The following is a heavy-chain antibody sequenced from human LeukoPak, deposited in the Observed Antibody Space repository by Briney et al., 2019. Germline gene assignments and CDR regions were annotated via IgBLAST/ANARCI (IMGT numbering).Heavy chain of an antibody. D-gene: IGHD2-2*03. CDR3: ARGGYCSSTSCYYGWFDP. CDR2: ISAYNGST. CDR1: GYTFTSYG. V-gene: IGHV1-18*01. J-gene: IGHJ5*02. Sequence: VASVKVSCKASGYTFTSYGISWVRQAPGQGLEWMGWISAYNGSTNYAQKLQGRVTMTTDTSTSTAYMELRSLRSDDTAVYYCARGGYCSSTSCYYGWFDPWGQGTLVTVSS.